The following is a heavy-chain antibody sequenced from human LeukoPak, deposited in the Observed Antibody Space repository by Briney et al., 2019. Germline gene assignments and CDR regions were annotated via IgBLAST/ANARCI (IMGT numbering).Heavy chain of an antibody. CDR1: GFTFRSYE. J-gene: IGHJ4*02. CDR3: ARVGGSGWYYFDY. V-gene: IGHV3-48*03. D-gene: IGHD6-19*01. Sequence: PGGSLRLSXAASGFTFRSYEMDWVRQAPGKGLEWVSYISSSGSTIYYADSVKGRFTISRDNAKNSLYLQMNSLRAEDTAVYYCARVGGSGWYYFDYWGQGTLVTVSS. CDR2: ISSSGSTI.